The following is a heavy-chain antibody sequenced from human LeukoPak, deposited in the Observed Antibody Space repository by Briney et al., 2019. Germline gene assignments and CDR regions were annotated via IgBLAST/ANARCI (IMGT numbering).Heavy chain of an antibody. V-gene: IGHV3-48*02. Sequence: GGSLRLSCAASGFTFSSYGMNWVRQAPGKGLEWLSYLSNTNMIHYAESVKGRFTISRDNAKNSLYLQMDGLRDEDTAVYYCARRGETAMVGDYWGRGTLVTVPS. J-gene: IGHJ4*02. CDR1: GFTFSSYG. D-gene: IGHD5-18*01. CDR3: ARRGETAMVGDY. CDR2: LSNTNMI.